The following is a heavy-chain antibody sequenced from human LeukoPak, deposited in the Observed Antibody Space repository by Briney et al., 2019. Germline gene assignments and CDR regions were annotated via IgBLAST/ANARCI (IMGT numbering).Heavy chain of an antibody. D-gene: IGHD5-24*01. CDR2: IYYSGST. J-gene: IGHJ4*02. V-gene: IGHV4-59*01. CDR3: ARSRDGYIHFDY. CDR1: GGSISSYY. Sequence: PSETLSLTCTVSGGSISSYYWSWIRQPPGKGLEWIGYIYYSGSTNYNPSLKSRVTMSVDTSKNQFSLKLSSVTAADTAVYYCARSRDGYIHFDYWGQGTLVTVSS.